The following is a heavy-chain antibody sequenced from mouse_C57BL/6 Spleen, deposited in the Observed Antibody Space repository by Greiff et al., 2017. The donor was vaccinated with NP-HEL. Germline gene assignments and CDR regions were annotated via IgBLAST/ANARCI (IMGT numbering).Heavy chain of an antibody. D-gene: IGHD2-4*01. Sequence: VQLQQPGAELVRPGSSVKLSCKASGYTFTSYWMHWVKQRPIQGLEWIGNIDPSDSETHYNQKFKDKATLTVDKSSSTAYMQLSSLTSEDSAVYYCARRDYDYDPSYWYFDVWGTGTTVTVSS. CDR3: ARRDYDYDPSYWYFDV. V-gene: IGHV1-52*01. CDR1: GYTFTSYW. J-gene: IGHJ1*03. CDR2: IDPSDSET.